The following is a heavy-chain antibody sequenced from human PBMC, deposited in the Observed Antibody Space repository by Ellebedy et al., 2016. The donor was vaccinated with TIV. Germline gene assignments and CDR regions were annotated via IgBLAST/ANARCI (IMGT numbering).Heavy chain of an antibody. V-gene: IGHV4-61*01. CDR2: IYYSGST. D-gene: IGHD6-19*01. CDR3: ARASGSP. J-gene: IGHJ5*02. Sequence: GSLRLXCTVSGGSVSSGSYYWSWIRQPPGKGLEWIGYIYYSGSTNYNPSLKSRVTISVDTSKNQFSLKLSSVTAADTAVYYCARASGSPWGQGTLVTVSS. CDR1: GGSVSSGSYY.